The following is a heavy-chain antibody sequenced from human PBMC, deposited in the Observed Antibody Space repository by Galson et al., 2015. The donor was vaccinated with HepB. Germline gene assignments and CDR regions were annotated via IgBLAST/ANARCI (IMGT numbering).Heavy chain of an antibody. J-gene: IGHJ6*02. CDR2: IVVGSGNT. CDR1: GFTFTSSA. D-gene: IGHD2-2*01. V-gene: IGHV1-58*01. CDR3: AADYCSSTSCPPYYYYYGMDV. Sequence: SVKVSCKASGFTFTSSAVQWVRQARGQRLEWIGWIVVGSGNTNYAQKFQERVTITRDMSTSTAYMELSRLRSEDTAVYYCAADYCSSTSCPPYYYYYGMDVWGQGTTVTVSS.